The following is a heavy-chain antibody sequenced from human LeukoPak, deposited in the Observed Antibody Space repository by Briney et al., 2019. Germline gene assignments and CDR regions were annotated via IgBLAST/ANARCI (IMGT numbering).Heavy chain of an antibody. J-gene: IGHJ6*02. D-gene: IGHD3-10*01. Sequence: SETLSLTCTVSGGSISSGSSYWSWIRQPAGKGLEWIGRIYTSGSTNYHPSLKSRVTISVVPSKNQFSLKLSSVAAADTAVYYCAREQGYYGSGSYYNALYYYYGMDVWGQGTTVTVSS. CDR2: IYTSGST. CDR1: GGSISSGSSY. CDR3: AREQGYYGSGSYYNALYYYYGMDV. V-gene: IGHV4-61*02.